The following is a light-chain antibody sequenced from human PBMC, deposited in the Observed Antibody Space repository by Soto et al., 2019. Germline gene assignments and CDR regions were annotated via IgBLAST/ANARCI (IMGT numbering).Light chain of an antibody. CDR3: SSYTSSSTRV. J-gene: IGLJ1*01. V-gene: IGLV2-14*03. CDR2: DIR. Sequence: QSALTQPASVSGSPGQSITISCTGTSSDVGGYKYVSWYQQHPGKAPKLMIYDIRNRPSGVSNRFSGSKSGNTASLTISGLQAEDEADYYCSSYTSSSTRVFGTGPKLTV. CDR1: SSDVGGYKY.